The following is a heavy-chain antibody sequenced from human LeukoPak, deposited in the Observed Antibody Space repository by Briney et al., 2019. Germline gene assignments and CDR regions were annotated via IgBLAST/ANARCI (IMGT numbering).Heavy chain of an antibody. V-gene: IGHV4-34*01. Sequence: SETLSLTCAVYGGSFSGYYCSWIRQPPGKGLEWIGEINHSGSTNYNPSLKSRVTISVDTSKNQFSLKLSSVTAADTAVYYCARGARNTIFRTAEYFQHWGQGTLVTVSS. CDR1: GGSFSGYY. CDR3: ARGARNTIFRTAEYFQH. D-gene: IGHD3-9*01. J-gene: IGHJ1*01. CDR2: INHSGST.